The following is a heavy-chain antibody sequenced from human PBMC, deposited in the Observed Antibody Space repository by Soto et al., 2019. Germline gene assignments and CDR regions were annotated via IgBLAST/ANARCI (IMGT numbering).Heavy chain of an antibody. Sequence: PSETLSLTCTVSGGSISSGSYYWSWIRQPPGKGLEWIGYVFYTGRANYNASLKSRVSISLDTSNYQFSLKLSSETAADTAVYYCARDGDGRMTTNPYYYNGMDVWGPGTTVTVSS. CDR2: VFYTGRA. V-gene: IGHV4-61*01. D-gene: IGHD4-4*01. J-gene: IGHJ6*02. CDR3: ARDGDGRMTTNPYYYNGMDV. CDR1: GGSISSGSYY.